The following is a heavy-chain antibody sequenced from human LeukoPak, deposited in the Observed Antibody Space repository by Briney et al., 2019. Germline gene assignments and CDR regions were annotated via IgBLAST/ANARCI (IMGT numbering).Heavy chain of an antibody. D-gene: IGHD2-21*02. CDR1: GYTVTSYY. Sequence: ASVKVSCKASGYTVTSYYMHWVRQAPGQGLEWMGIINPSGGSTSYAQRFQGRVTMTRDTSTSTVYMELSSLRSEDTAVYYCARDFNGDYWFDPWGQGTLVTVSS. CDR2: INPSGGST. J-gene: IGHJ5*02. CDR3: ARDFNGDYWFDP. V-gene: IGHV1-46*01.